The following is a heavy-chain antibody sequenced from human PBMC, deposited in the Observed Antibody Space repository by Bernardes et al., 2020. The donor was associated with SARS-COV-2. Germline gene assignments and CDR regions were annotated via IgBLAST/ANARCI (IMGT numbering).Heavy chain of an antibody. J-gene: IGHJ4*02. D-gene: IGHD2-2*01. V-gene: IGHV4-34*01. CDR3: ARGGGYCSSTSCRYFDY. CDR1: GGSFSGYY. CDR2: INHSGST. Sequence: SETLSLTCAVYGGSFSGYYWSWIRQPPGKGLEWIGEINHSGSTNYNPSLKSRVTISVDTSKNQFSLKLSSVTAADTAVYYCARGGGYCSSTSCRYFDYWGQGTLVTVSS.